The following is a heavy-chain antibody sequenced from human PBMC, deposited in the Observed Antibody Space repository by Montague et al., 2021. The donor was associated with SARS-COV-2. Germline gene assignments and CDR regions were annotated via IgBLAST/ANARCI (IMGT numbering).Heavy chain of an antibody. CDR3: ARGGGDSADYYYYAMDV. V-gene: IGHV4-59*01. Sequence: SETLSLTCTVYGGSISSYYWSWIRQPPGKGLQWIGCIYNNGSTNCNTSLKSRVTLSIDTSKNQFSLKLTSVTAADTAVYYCARGGGDSADYYYYAMDVWGQGTTVTVSS. D-gene: IGHD2-21*02. J-gene: IGHJ6*02. CDR1: GGSISSYY. CDR2: IYNNGST.